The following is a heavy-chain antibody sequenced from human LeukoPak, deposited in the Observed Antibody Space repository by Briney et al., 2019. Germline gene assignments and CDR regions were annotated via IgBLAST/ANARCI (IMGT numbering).Heavy chain of an antibody. CDR2: IKQDGSEK. D-gene: IGHD6-19*01. Sequence: GGSLRLSCAASEFTFNSYWMSWVRQAPGKGLEWVANIKQDGSEKNYVDSVKGRFTISRDSAKNSLYLQMDSLRAEDTAIYYCARCSGWAFKNWGQGNLVTVSS. J-gene: IGHJ4*02. V-gene: IGHV3-7*01. CDR3: ARCSGWAFKN. CDR1: EFTFNSYW.